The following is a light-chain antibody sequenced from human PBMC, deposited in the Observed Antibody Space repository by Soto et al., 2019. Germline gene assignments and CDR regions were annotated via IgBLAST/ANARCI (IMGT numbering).Light chain of an antibody. CDR1: SSDVGAYNY. CDR3: SSYAGSNKV. Sequence: QSALTQPPSASGSPGQSVTISCTGTSSDVGAYNYVSWYQQHPGTAPKLMIYEVNKRPSGVPDRFSGSKSGNTASLTVYGLQAEDEAYYYCSSYAGSNKVFGGGTKLTVL. J-gene: IGLJ3*02. V-gene: IGLV2-8*01. CDR2: EVN.